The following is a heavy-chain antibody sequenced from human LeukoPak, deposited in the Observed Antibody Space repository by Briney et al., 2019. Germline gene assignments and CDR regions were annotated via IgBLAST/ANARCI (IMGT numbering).Heavy chain of an antibody. CDR3: ARQRDEWLIVGDAFDI. Sequence: ASVKVSCKASGYTFTSYDINWVRQATGQGLEWMGWINTNTGNPTYAQGFTGRFVFSLDTSVSTAYLQISSLKAEDTAVYYCARQRDEWLIVGDAFDIWGQGTMVTVSS. V-gene: IGHV7-4-1*02. J-gene: IGHJ3*02. D-gene: IGHD3-3*01. CDR2: INTNTGNP. CDR1: GYTFTSYD.